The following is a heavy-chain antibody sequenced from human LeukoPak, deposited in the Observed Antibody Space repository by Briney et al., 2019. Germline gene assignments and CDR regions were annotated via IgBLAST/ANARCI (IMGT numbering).Heavy chain of an antibody. CDR3: ARARRDGYNLRLDY. CDR2: IIPIFGTA. D-gene: IGHD5-24*01. V-gene: IGHV1-69*05. CDR1: GGTFSSYA. Sequence: SVKVSCKAIGGTFSSYAISWVRQAPGQGLEWMGGIIPIFGTANYAQKFQGRVTITTDESTSTAYMELSSLRSEDTAVYYCARARRDGYNLRLDYWGQGTLVTVSS. J-gene: IGHJ4*02.